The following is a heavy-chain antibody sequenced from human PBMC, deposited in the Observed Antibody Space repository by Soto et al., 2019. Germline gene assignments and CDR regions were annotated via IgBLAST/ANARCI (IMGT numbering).Heavy chain of an antibody. CDR2: ISYDGSNK. CDR1: GFTFSSYG. J-gene: IGHJ5*02. V-gene: IGHV3-30*03. CDR3: ARYYDFCSGLSWFDP. Sequence: PGGSLGLSCAASGFTFSSYGMHWVRQAPGKGLEWVAVISYDGSNKYYADSVKGRFTISRDNSKNTLYLQMNSLRAEDTAVYYCARYYDFCSGLSWFDPWGQGTLVTVSS. D-gene: IGHD3-3*01.